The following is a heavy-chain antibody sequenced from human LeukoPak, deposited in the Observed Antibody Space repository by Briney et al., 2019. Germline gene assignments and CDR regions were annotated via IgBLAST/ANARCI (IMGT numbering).Heavy chain of an antibody. V-gene: IGHV1-8*01. CDR2: MNPSSGNT. CDR3: ARGSCSSTTCYTGYYYYYGMDV. Sequence: ASMKVSCKASGYTFTSYDINWVRQATGQGLEWMGWMNPSSGNTGYAQKLQGRVTMTRNTSISTVYMELSSLTSEDTAVYYCARGSCSSTTCYTGYYYYYGMDVWGRGTTVTVSS. D-gene: IGHD2-2*02. CDR1: GYTFTSYD. J-gene: IGHJ6*02.